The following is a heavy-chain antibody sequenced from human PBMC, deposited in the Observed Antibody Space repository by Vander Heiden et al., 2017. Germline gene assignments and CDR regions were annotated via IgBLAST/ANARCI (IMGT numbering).Heavy chain of an antibody. CDR1: GGSISSSSYY. CDR2: IYYSVRT. V-gene: IGHV4-39*01. D-gene: IGHD2-21*02. Sequence: QLQLQESGPGLVKPSETLSLTCTVSGGSISSSSYYWGWIRQPPGKGLEWIGSIYYSVRTYYNPSLKSRVTISVDTSKNQFSLKLSSVTAADTAVYYCASGGYYGGNSRVPYYYGMDVWGQGTTVTVSS. J-gene: IGHJ6*02. CDR3: ASGGYYGGNSRVPYYYGMDV.